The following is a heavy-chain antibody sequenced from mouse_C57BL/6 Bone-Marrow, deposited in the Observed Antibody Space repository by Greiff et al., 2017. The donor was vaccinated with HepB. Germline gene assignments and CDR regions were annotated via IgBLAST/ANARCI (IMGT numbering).Heavy chain of an antibody. V-gene: IGHV1-69*01. CDR1: GYTFTSYW. CDR3: ARRGSNYIYYAMDY. Sequence: VKLQQPGAELVMPGASVKLSCKASGYTFTSYWMHWVKQRPGQGLEWIGEIDPSDSYTNYNQKFKGKSTLTVDKSSSTAYMQLSSLTSEDSAVYYCARRGSNYIYYAMDYWGQGTSVTVSS. CDR2: IDPSDSYT. J-gene: IGHJ4*01. D-gene: IGHD2-5*01.